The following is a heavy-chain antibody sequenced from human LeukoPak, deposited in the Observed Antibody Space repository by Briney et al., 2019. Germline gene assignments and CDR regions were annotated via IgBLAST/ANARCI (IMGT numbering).Heavy chain of an antibody. D-gene: IGHD4-17*01. Sequence: GGSLRLSCAASGFTFSSYGMHWVRQAPGKGLEWVAFIRYDGSNKYYADSVKGRFTISRDNAKNSLYLQMNSLRAEDTALYYCAKDMAKNYGDYEDYYGMDVWGQGTTVTVSS. CDR2: IRYDGSNK. V-gene: IGHV3-30*02. CDR1: GFTFSSYG. CDR3: AKDMAKNYGDYEDYYGMDV. J-gene: IGHJ6*02.